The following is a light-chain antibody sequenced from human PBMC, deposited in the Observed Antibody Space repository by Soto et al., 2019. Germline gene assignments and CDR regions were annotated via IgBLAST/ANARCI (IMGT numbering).Light chain of an antibody. J-gene: IGKJ4*01. V-gene: IGKV3-20*01. Sequence: EIVLTHSPGTLSLSPGERVTLSCRASQSVSSNYLAWYQQKPGQAPSLLIYGASNRATGIADRFSGSGSGTDFTLTISRLEPEDFAVYYCQQYGSSPSFGGGTKVEIK. CDR3: QQYGSSPS. CDR2: GAS. CDR1: QSVSSNY.